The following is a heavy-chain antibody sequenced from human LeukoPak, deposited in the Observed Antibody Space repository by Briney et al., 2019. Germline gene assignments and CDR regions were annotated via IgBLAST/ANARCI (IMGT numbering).Heavy chain of an antibody. D-gene: IGHD3-22*01. Sequence: PGGSLRLSCAASGFTFSSYAMSWVRQAPGKGLEWVSAISGSGGSTYYADSVKGRFTISRDNSKNTLYLQMNSLRAEDTAVYYCATDTYYCDSSGLCCDYWGQGTLVTVSS. J-gene: IGHJ4*02. CDR2: ISGSGGST. CDR1: GFTFSSYA. V-gene: IGHV3-23*01. CDR3: ATDTYYCDSSGLCCDY.